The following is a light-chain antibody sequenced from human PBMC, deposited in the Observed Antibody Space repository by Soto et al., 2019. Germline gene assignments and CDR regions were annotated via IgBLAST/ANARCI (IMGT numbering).Light chain of an antibody. Sequence: EIVLTQSPGTLSLSPGKRATLSCRASQSVSNFLAWYQQKPGQAPRLLIYDTSNRATGIPARFSGSGSWTDFTLTINNLDPEDFAVYYCQQRSNWPITFGQGTRLEIK. CDR3: QQRSNWPIT. CDR1: QSVSNF. V-gene: IGKV3-11*01. J-gene: IGKJ5*01. CDR2: DTS.